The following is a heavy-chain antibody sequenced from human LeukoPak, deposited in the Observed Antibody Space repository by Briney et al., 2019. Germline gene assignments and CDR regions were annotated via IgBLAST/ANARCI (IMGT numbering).Heavy chain of an antibody. D-gene: IGHD4-17*01. CDR1: GYTFTGYY. CDR2: INPNSGGT. J-gene: IGHJ4*02. Sequence: ASVKVSCKASGYTFTGYYMHWVRQAPGQGLEWMGRINPNSGGTNYAQKFQGRVTMTRDTSISTACMELSRLRSDDTAVYYCARADTYGDYVPYWGQGTLVTVSS. V-gene: IGHV1-2*06. CDR3: ARADTYGDYVPY.